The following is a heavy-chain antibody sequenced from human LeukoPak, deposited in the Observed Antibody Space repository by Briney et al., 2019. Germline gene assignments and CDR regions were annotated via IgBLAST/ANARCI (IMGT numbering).Heavy chain of an antibody. J-gene: IGHJ6*02. CDR3: GKAMDV. CDR2: IKQDGSEK. V-gene: IGHV3-7*03. Sequence: GGSLRLSCAASGFTFSTYWTHWVRQAPGKGLEWVANIKQDGSEKHYVDSVKGRFTISRDNAKNSLYLQMNSLRAEDTAVYYCGKAMDVWGQGTTVTVSS. CDR1: GFTFSTYW.